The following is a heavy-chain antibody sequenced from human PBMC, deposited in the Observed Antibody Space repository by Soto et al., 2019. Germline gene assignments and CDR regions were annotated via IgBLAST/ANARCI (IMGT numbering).Heavy chain of an antibody. CDR2: INPSGGST. D-gene: IGHD2-15*01. CDR3: ARENCSGGSCYSGYYYYGMDV. Sequence: GASVKVSCKASGYTFTSYYMHWVRQAPGQGLEWMGIINPSGGSTSYAQKFQGRVTMTRDTSTSTVYMELSSLRSEDTAVYYCARENCSGGSCYSGYYYYGMDVWGQGTTVTV. V-gene: IGHV1-46*03. J-gene: IGHJ6*02. CDR1: GYTFTSYY.